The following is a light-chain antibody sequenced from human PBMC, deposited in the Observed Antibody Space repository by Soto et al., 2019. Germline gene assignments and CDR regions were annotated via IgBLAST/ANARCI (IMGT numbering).Light chain of an antibody. CDR3: SSYTSSSTLV. CDR2: DVS. CDR1: SSDVGGYNY. Sequence: QSVLTQPASVSGSPGQSITISCTGTSSDVGGYNYVSWYQQHPGKAPKLMIYDVSNLPSGVSNRFSGSKSGNTASLTISGLQAEDEADYYFSSYTSSSTLVFGGGTKLTVL. J-gene: IGLJ2*01. V-gene: IGLV2-14*01.